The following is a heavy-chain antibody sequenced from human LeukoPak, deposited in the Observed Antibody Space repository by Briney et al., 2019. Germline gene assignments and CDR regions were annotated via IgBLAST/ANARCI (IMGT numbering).Heavy chain of an antibody. D-gene: IGHD3-10*01. CDR3: AREDSGSYYNFYYFYMNV. Sequence: SETLSLTCSVSGGSFSNHFWSWVRQPAGKVLEWIGRIYPSGNTNYNPSLKSRVTLSVDTSKTQFYLSLSSVTAADTAVYYCAREDSGSYYNFYYFYMNVWGKGTTVTISS. CDR2: IYPSGNT. J-gene: IGHJ6*03. V-gene: IGHV4-4*07. CDR1: GGSFSNHF.